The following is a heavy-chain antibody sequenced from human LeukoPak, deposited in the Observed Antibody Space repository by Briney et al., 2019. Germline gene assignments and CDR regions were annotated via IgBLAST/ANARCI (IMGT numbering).Heavy chain of an antibody. V-gene: IGHV3-23*01. D-gene: IGHD3-10*01. CDR3: AKDRFGDLGRDAFDI. CDR2: ISGSGGST. CDR1: GFTFSSYA. J-gene: IGHJ3*02. Sequence: GGSLRLSCAASGFTFSSYAMSWVRQAPGKGLEWVPAISGSGGSTYYADSVKGRFTISRDNSKNTLYLQMNSLRAEDTAVYYCAKDRFGDLGRDAFDIWGQGTMVTVSS.